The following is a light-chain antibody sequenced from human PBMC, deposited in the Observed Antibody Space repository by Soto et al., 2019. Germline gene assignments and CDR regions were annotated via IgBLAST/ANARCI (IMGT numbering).Light chain of an antibody. Sequence: LTQPASVSDSPGQSITISCTGTSSDVGGSNFVSWYQQHPGKPPKLIIYDVANRPSGVSNRFSGSKSGSTASLIISRLQTEDEADYYCVSYTSRTTYVFGTGTKVTVL. CDR2: DVA. CDR3: VSYTSRTTYV. CDR1: SSDVGGSNF. J-gene: IGLJ1*01. V-gene: IGLV2-14*03.